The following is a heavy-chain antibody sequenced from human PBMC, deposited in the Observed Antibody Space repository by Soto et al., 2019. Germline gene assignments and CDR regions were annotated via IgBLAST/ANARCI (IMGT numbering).Heavy chain of an antibody. CDR1: GYTFTSYG. CDR3: ARGIAAAGPGDGHAFDI. CDR2: ISAYNGNT. J-gene: IGHJ3*02. Sequence: ASVKVSCKASGYTFTSYGISWVRQAPGQGLEWMGWISAYNGNTNYAQKLQGRVTMTTDTSTSTAYMELRSLRSDDTAVYYCARGIAAAGPGDGHAFDIWGQGTMVTVSS. D-gene: IGHD6-13*01. V-gene: IGHV1-18*01.